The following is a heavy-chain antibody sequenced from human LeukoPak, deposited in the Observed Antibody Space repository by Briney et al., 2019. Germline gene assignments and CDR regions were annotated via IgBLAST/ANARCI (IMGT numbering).Heavy chain of an antibody. CDR3: ATDSTGYYFDY. J-gene: IGHJ4*02. CDR2: IYTSGSA. V-gene: IGHV4-61*02. Sequence: SETLSLACTVSGGSISSGSYYWSWIRQPAGKGLEWIGRIYTSGSANYNPSLKSRVTISVDASKNQFSLKLSSVTAADTAVYYCATDSTGYYFDYWGQGTLVTVSS. D-gene: IGHD1-14*01. CDR1: GGSISSGSYY.